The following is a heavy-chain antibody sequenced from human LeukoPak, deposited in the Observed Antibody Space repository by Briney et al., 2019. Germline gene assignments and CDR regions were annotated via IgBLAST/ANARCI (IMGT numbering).Heavy chain of an antibody. Sequence: SETLSLTCAVSGGSISSGGYSWSWIRQPPGKGLEWIGYIYYSGSTYYNPSLKSRVTISVDTSKNQFSLKLSSVTAADTAVYYCARELGGDGYADNWGQGTRITVSS. CDR3: ARELGGDGYADN. CDR1: GGSISSGGYS. J-gene: IGHJ4*02. D-gene: IGHD2-21*01. V-gene: IGHV4-30-4*07. CDR2: IYYSGST.